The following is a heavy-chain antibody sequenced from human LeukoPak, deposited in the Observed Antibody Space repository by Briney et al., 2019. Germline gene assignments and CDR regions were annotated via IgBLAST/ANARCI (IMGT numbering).Heavy chain of an antibody. CDR2: IDYSGST. CDR3: VRPDDNSFDF. D-gene: IGHD3-9*01. Sequence: ETLSLTCTVSGGSISTYYWSWVRQSPGKGLEWIGHIDYSGSTNYNPSLESRVAMSVDTSKNQFSLKLSSVTAADTAVYYCVRPDDNSFDFWGQGTMVTVSS. CDR1: GGSISTYY. J-gene: IGHJ3*01. V-gene: IGHV4-59*08.